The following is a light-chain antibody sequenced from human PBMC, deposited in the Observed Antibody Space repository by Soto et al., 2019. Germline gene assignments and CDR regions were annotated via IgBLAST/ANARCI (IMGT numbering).Light chain of an antibody. CDR2: EVS. Sequence: QSVLTQPPSASGSPGQSVTISCTGTSSDIGGYDYVSWYQQHPGKAPKLIIYEVSKRPSGVPDRFSGSKSGNTASLTVSGLQAEDEADYYCAAWDDSLNGVVFGGGTQLTVL. J-gene: IGLJ2*01. CDR3: AAWDDSLNGVV. V-gene: IGLV2-8*01. CDR1: SSDIGGYDY.